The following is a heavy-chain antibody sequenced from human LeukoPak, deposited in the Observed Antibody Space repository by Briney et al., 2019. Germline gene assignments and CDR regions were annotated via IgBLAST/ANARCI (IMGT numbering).Heavy chain of an antibody. CDR2: FYPADSDT. D-gene: IGHD3-22*01. V-gene: IGHV5-51*01. Sequence: GESLKISCKGSGYSFTNYWIGWVRQMPGKGLEWMGIFYPADSDTRYSPSFQGQVTISADKSISTAYLQWSSLKASDTAMYYCAKRVTGYYYKEYFDYWGQGTLVTVSS. J-gene: IGHJ4*02. CDR1: GYSFTNYW. CDR3: AKRVTGYYYKEYFDY.